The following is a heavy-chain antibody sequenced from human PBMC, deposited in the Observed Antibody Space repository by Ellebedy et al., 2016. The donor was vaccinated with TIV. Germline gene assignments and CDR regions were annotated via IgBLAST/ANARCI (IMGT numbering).Heavy chain of an antibody. J-gene: IGHJ4*02. CDR1: GFAFGNYA. V-gene: IGHV3-23*01. D-gene: IGHD3-3*01. Sequence: GESLKISXAASGFAFGNYAMSWVRQAPGKGLEWVSVVSGSGSSDYADSVEGRFPISTDYTDSVEGRFTVSRDTSKSTLYLQMNNLRADDTAVYYCAKEYYDFWSGHYYFDYWGRGTLVTVSS. CDR3: AKEYYDFWSGHYYFDY. CDR2: VSGSGSS.